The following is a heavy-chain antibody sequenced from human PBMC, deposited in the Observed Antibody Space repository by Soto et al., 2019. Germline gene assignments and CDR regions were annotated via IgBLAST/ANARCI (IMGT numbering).Heavy chain of an antibody. J-gene: IGHJ4*02. V-gene: IGHV3-7*01. CDR1: GLTFSNYW. Sequence: EVQLVESGGGLVQPGGSLRLSCVVSGLTFSNYWMSWVRQAPGKGLEWVANINRDGSETYYVDSVKGRFTISRDNIKNSLYLHMTSLRAEDTAVYYCARPARECSSPGCANWGQGTLVTVSS. CDR3: ARPARECSSPGCAN. CDR2: INRDGSET. D-gene: IGHD2-2*01.